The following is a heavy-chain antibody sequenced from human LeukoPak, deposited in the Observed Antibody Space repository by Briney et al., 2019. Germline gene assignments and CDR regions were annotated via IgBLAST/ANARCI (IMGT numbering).Heavy chain of an antibody. Sequence: PGGSLRLSCAASGFTFDDYAMHWVRQTPGKGLEWVSLVSWNGRSTSYADSVKGRFTISRDNNKNSLYLQMNSLRPEDTALYYCAKDTVSSGYSYYAMDVWGKGTTVTVSS. J-gene: IGHJ6*04. CDR2: VSWNGRST. V-gene: IGHV3-43D*04. CDR3: AKDTVSSGYSYYAMDV. CDR1: GFTFDDYA. D-gene: IGHD5-18*01.